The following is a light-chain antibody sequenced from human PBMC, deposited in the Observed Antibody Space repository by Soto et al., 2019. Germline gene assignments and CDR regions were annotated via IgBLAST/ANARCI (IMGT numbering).Light chain of an antibody. Sequence: QSALTQPASVSGSPGQSITISCTGTNSDVGSHNFVSWYQQYPGKAPKLLIYEASKRPSGLSNRFSGSKSGNTASLTISGLQAEXEXDYYCCSLTNGATWVFGGGTKVTVL. CDR1: NSDVGSHNF. CDR2: EAS. J-gene: IGLJ3*02. CDR3: CSLTNGATWV. V-gene: IGLV2-23*01.